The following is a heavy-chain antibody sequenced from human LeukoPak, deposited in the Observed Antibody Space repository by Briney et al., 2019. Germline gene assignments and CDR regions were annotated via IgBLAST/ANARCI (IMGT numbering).Heavy chain of an antibody. CDR2: ISGSSSTI. Sequence: GGSLRLSCAASGFTFSSYDMNWLRQAPGKGLEWVSYISGSSSTIYYADSVKGRFTISRDNAKNSLYLQMNSLRDEDTAVYYCARYMGGPATTDAFDIWCQGTTVT. D-gene: IGHD3-16*01. J-gene: IGHJ3*02. CDR1: GFTFSSYD. CDR3: ARYMGGPATTDAFDI. V-gene: IGHV3-48*02.